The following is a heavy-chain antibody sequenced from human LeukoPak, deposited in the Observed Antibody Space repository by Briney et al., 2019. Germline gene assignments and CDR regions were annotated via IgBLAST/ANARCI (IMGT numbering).Heavy chain of an antibody. Sequence: GGSLRLSCAASGFTFSSYAMHWVRQAPGKGLQWVALISYDGSNEYYADSVKGRFTISRDNSNNTLYLQMNSLRAEDTAVYYCARVSTCHFWSGSYSTTYYMDVWGKGTTVTVSS. V-gene: IGHV3-30-3*01. J-gene: IGHJ6*03. D-gene: IGHD3-3*02. CDR3: ARVSTCHFWSGSYSTTYYMDV. CDR1: GFTFSSYA. CDR2: ISYDGSNE.